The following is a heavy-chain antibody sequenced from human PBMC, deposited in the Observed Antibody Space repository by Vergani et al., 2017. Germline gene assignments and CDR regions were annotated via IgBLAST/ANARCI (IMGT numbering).Heavy chain of an antibody. V-gene: IGHV3-7*01. Sequence: EVLLVESGGDLVQPGGSLRLSCEASGFNFQIYWMGWVRQTAEKGLEWVANIKQDGSEDYYVDSVKGRFTITRDNAKKFIYLQRNSLRADDTAVYYCVXGGLATIYNWFDPWGQGTRVTVSS. CDR3: VXGGLATIYNWFDP. D-gene: IGHD5-24*01. J-gene: IGHJ5*01. CDR1: GFNFQIYW. CDR2: IKQDGSED.